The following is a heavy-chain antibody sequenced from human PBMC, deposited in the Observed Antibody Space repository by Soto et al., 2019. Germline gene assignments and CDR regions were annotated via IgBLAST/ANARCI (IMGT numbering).Heavy chain of an antibody. CDR2: IKQDGSEK. D-gene: IGHD3-10*01. V-gene: IGHV3-7*01. J-gene: IGHJ3*02. Sequence: EVQLVESGGGLVQPGGSLRLSCAASGFTFSSYWMSWVRQAPGKGLEWVANIKQDGSEKYYVDSVKGRFTISRDNAKNSLYLQMNSLRAEDTAVYYCARVISSPTRYLWFGESDGYAFDIWGQGTMVTVSS. CDR1: GFTFSSYW. CDR3: ARVISSPTRYLWFGESDGYAFDI.